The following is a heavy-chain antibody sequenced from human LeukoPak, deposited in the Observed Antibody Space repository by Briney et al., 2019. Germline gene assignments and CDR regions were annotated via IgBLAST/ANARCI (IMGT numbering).Heavy chain of an antibody. CDR3: AMPSPHSSGYYHDAFDI. CDR1: GYTFTSYA. CDR2: INAGNGNT. Sequence: ASVKVSCKASGYTFTSYAMHWVRQAPGQRLEWMGWINAGNGNTKYSQKFQGRVTITRDTSASTAYMELSSLRSEDTAAYYCAMPSPHSSGYYHDAFDIWGQGAMVTVSS. V-gene: IGHV1-3*01. J-gene: IGHJ3*02. D-gene: IGHD3-22*01.